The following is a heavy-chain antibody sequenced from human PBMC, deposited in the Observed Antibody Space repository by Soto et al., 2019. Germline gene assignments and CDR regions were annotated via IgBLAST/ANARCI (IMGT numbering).Heavy chain of an antibody. D-gene: IGHD3-3*01. V-gene: IGHV3-30*18. CDR2: ILYDGSNE. Sequence: VGSLRLSCAASGFTFNTYGMHWVRQAPGKGLEWVALILYDGSNEYYADSVKGRFTISRDNSRNTLYLQMNSLRGEDTAMYYCAKDCWSHGRGAVIIQPFDYWGQGAMVTVSS. J-gene: IGHJ4*02. CDR1: GFTFNTYG. CDR3: AKDCWSHGRGAVIIQPFDY.